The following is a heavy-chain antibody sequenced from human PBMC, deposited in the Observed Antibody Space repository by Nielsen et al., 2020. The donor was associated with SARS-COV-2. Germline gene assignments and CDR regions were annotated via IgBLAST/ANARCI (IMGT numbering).Heavy chain of an antibody. CDR3: ARLSNFWSGYNDY. J-gene: IGHJ4*02. D-gene: IGHD3-3*01. V-gene: IGHV3-33*01. CDR1: GLIFGTYG. Sequence: GGSLRLSCLASGLIFGTYGMHWVRQAPGKGLEWVAGIWYDGSNENYAESVKGRFTISRDNSNNTLFLQMDSLTADDTAVYFCARLSNFWSGYNDYWGQGTLVIVSS. CDR2: IWYDGSNE.